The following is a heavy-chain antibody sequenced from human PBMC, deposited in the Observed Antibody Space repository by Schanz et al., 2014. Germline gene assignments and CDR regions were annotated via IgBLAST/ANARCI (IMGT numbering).Heavy chain of an antibody. J-gene: IGHJ6*02. Sequence: QVQLVQSGPEVKKPGSSVTVSCQAFGDTFSKYNIMWVRQVPGQGLEWLGRIMPLRGIGNNAWKFQDRLTITADKSMNITYMELSSLGTEDTAVYYCTRLRRTDPNGFDVWGQGTTVTVS. CDR2: IMPLRGIG. CDR3: TRLRRTDPNGFDV. D-gene: IGHD2-21*02. CDR1: GDTFSKYN. V-gene: IGHV1-69*02.